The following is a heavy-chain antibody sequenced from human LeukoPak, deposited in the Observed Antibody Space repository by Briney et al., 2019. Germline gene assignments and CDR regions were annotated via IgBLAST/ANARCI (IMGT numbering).Heavy chain of an antibody. D-gene: IGHD1-26*01. CDR3: AKVLSGSQDY. CDR2: IGGGGEST. Sequence: GGSLRLSCAASGFTFGSYAMSWVRQAPGKGLEWVSTIGGGGESTYYADSAKGRFTNSRDDSKNTVYLQMNSLRAEDTAVYYCAKVLSGSQDYWGQGTLVTVFS. J-gene: IGHJ4*02. CDR1: GFTFGSYA. V-gene: IGHV3-23*01.